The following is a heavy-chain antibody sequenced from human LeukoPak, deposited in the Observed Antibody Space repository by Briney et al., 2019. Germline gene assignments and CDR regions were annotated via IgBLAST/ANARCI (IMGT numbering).Heavy chain of an antibody. V-gene: IGHV4-59*01. CDR2: IYYSGST. J-gene: IGHJ4*02. CDR3: ARYQRYGDYIDY. Sequence: SETLSLTCTVSGGSISSYYWSWIRQPPGKGLEWIGYIYYSGSTNYNPSLKSRVTISVDTSKNQFSLKLSSATAADTAVYYCARYQRYGDYIDYWGQGTLVTVSS. CDR1: GGSISSYY. D-gene: IGHD2-2*01.